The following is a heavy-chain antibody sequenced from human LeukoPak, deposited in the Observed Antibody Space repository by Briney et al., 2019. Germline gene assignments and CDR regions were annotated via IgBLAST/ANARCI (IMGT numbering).Heavy chain of an antibody. CDR1: GGSISSGAYY. J-gene: IGHJ4*02. CDR3: ARGPVRYSSSLSFDY. CDR2: ISGSGGST. Sequence: LTCTVSGGSISSGAYYWSWIRQHPGKGLEWVSAISGSGGSTYYADSVKGRFTISRDNSKNTLYLQMNSLRAEDAAVYYCARGPVRYSSSLSFDYWGQGTLVTVSS. D-gene: IGHD6-13*01. V-gene: IGHV3-23*01.